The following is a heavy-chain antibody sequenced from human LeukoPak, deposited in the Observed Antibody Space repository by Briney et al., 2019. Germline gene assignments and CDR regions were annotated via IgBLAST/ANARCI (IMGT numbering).Heavy chain of an antibody. Sequence: PSETLSLTCTVSGGSISSYYWSWIRQPAGKGLEWIGRIYTSGSTNYNPSHKSRVTMSVDTSKNQFSLKLSSVTAADTAVYYCAREGRTMVRGVSGMDVWGQGTTVTVSS. J-gene: IGHJ6*02. CDR2: IYTSGST. D-gene: IGHD3-10*01. CDR3: AREGRTMVRGVSGMDV. V-gene: IGHV4-4*07. CDR1: GGSISSYY.